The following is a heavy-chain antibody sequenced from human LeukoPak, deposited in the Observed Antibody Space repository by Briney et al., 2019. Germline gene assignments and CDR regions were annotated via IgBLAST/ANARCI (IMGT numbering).Heavy chain of an antibody. CDR2: IYPDDSDT. Sequence: GESLKISFKDSGYRFTSNWIGWVRQMPGKGLEWMGIIYPDDSDTRYSPSIQGQVTISAGKSISTAYLQWSSLKASDTAMYYCARLEGVAKYYSDYWGQGTLVTVSS. CDR1: GYRFTSNW. J-gene: IGHJ4*02. V-gene: IGHV5-51*01. D-gene: IGHD5-12*01. CDR3: ARLEGVAKYYSDY.